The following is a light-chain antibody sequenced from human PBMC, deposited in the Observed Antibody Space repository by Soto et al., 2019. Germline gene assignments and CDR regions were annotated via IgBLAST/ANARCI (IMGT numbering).Light chain of an antibody. Sequence: DIVMTQSPDSLAVSLGERTTINCRSSQSVLYSSNNKNYLAWYQQKPGQPPKLLIYWASTRDSGVPDRFSGSGSGTDFTLTISSLQPEDFATYYCLQDYNYPWTFGQGTKVDIK. CDR3: LQDYNYPWT. V-gene: IGKV4-1*01. CDR1: QSVLYSSNNKNY. J-gene: IGKJ1*01. CDR2: WAS.